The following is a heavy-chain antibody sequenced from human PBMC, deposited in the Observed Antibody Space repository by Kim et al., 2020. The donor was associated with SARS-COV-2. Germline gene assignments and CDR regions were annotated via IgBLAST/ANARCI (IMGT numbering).Heavy chain of an antibody. V-gene: IGHV3-13*01. CDR1: EFIFSSYD. J-gene: IGHJ6*02. D-gene: IGHD3-9*01. CDR3: AGVRSRGYGFVRYQTDYYGMDV. Sequence: GGSLRLSCAASEFIFSSYDMHWVRQATGKGLEWVSAIGTAGDTSNPGSVKGRFTISRENAKNSLYLQMNSRRAGDTAVYYCAGVRSRGYGFVRYQTDYYGMDVWGQGTTVTVSS. CDR2: IGTAGDT.